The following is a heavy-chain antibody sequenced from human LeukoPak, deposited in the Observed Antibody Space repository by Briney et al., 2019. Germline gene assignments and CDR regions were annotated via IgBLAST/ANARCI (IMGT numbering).Heavy chain of an antibody. CDR2: IYYSGST. V-gene: IGHV4-59*01. D-gene: IGHD3-22*01. CDR3: ARDTLTYYYDSSGYEVYYYYGMDV. CDR1: GGSISSYY. J-gene: IGHJ6*02. Sequence: SETLSLTCTVSGGSISSYYWSWIRQPPGKGLEWIGYIYYSGSTNYNPSLKSRVTISVDTSKNQFSLKLSSVTAADTAVYYCARDTLTYYYDSSGYEVYYYYGMDVWGQGTTATVSS.